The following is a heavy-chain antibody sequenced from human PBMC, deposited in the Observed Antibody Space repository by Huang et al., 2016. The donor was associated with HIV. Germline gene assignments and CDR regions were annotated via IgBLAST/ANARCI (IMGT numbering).Heavy chain of an antibody. Sequence: QLLLQESGPGLVKPSEALALTCAVSGGSIRSSDYHWGWIRQPPGKGLEWIGSIYYKGSTHYCPSHKSRVTIAVDTSKNLLFLKLTAMTAADTAVYYCARHREGPVAYYSGWGSHLNYMDVWGRGRTVVVSS. CDR2: IYYKGST. V-gene: IGHV4-39*01. D-gene: IGHD3-10*01. CDR1: GGSIRSSDYH. CDR3: ARHREGPVAYYSGWGSHLNYMDV. J-gene: IGHJ6*03.